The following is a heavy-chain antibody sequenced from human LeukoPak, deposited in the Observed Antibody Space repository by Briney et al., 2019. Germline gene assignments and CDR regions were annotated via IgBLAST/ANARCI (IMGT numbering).Heavy chain of an antibody. Sequence: SETLSLTCSVSGGSISSRSYYWGWIRQPPGKGLEWIGSIYYSGSTYYNPSLKSRVTISVDTSKNQFSLKLSSVTAADTAVYYCARHEDDGSGYYWDWFDPWGQGTLVTVSS. V-gene: IGHV4-39*01. CDR1: GGSISSRSYY. CDR3: ARHEDDGSGYYWDWFDP. CDR2: IYYSGST. D-gene: IGHD3-22*01. J-gene: IGHJ5*02.